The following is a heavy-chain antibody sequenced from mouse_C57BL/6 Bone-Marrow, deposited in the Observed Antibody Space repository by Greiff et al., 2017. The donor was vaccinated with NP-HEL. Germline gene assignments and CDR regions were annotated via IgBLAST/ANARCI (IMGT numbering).Heavy chain of an antibody. V-gene: IGHV5-12*01. CDR2: ISNGGGST. Sequence: EVKLQESGGGLVQPGGSLKLSCAASGFTFSDYYMYWVRQTPEKRLEWVAYISNGGGSTYYPDTVKGRVTISRDNAKNTLYLQMSRLKSEDTAMYYCARHHYGSSWGQGTLVTVSA. D-gene: IGHD1-1*01. CDR3: ARHHYGSS. CDR1: GFTFSDYY. J-gene: IGHJ3*01.